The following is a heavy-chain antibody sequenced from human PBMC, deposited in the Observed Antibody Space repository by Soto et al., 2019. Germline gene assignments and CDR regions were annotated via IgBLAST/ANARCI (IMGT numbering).Heavy chain of an antibody. Sequence: EVQLLESGGGLVQPGGSLRLSCAASGFTFSSCAMTWVRQALGKGLEWVSATSGSGGSTYYADSVKGRFTISRDNSKNTLYLQMNSLRAEDTAVYYCAKDQVDVVATSKDAFDVWGQGTMVAVSS. CDR3: AKDQVDVVATSKDAFDV. CDR2: TSGSGGST. CDR1: GFTFSSCA. J-gene: IGHJ3*01. V-gene: IGHV3-23*01. D-gene: IGHD5-12*01.